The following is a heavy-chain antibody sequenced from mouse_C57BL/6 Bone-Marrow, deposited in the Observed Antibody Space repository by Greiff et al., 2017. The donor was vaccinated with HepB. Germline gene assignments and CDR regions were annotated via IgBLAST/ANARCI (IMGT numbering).Heavy chain of an antibody. CDR2: ISYDGSN. J-gene: IGHJ3*01. V-gene: IGHV3-6*01. CDR3: ARTDYSSGSSFFAY. CDR1: GYSITSGYY. Sequence: EVQLQESGPGLVKPSQSLSLTCSVTGYSITSGYYWNWIRQFPGNKLEWMGYISYDGSNNYNPSLKNRISITRDTSKNQFFLKLNSVTTEYTATYYGARTDYSSGSSFFAYWGQGTLVTVSA. D-gene: IGHD1-1*01.